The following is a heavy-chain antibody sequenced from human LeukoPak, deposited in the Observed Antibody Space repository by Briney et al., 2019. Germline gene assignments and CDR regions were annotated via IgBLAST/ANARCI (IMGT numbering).Heavy chain of an antibody. J-gene: IGHJ4*02. CDR1: GXTFSTYG. CDR2: VWYDGSNI. CDR3: ARGGYSGTYFFDY. D-gene: IGHD1-26*01. Sequence: GRSLRLSCAASGXTFSTYGMHWVRQAPGKGLEWVAVVWYDGSNIHYVDSVKGRFTISRDNSKSTLYLQMNSLTAEDTAVYYCARGGYSGTYFFDYWGQGTLVTVSS. V-gene: IGHV3-33*01.